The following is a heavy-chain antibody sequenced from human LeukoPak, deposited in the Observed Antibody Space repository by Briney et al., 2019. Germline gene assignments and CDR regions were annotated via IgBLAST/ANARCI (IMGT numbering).Heavy chain of an antibody. V-gene: IGHV4-59*01. J-gene: IGHJ4*02. CDR2: IYYSGST. CDR1: GGSISSYY. CDR3: ASGDGHKVDY. Sequence: SETLSLTCTVSGGSISSYYWSWIRQPPGKGLEWIGYIYYSGSTNYNPSLKSRVTISVDTSKNQFSLKLSSVTAADTAVYYCASGDGHKVDYWGQGTLVTVSS. D-gene: IGHD5-24*01.